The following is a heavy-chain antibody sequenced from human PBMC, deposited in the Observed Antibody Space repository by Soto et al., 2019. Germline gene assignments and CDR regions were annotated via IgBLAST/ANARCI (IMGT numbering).Heavy chain of an antibody. Sequence: EVHLLESGGGLVQPGGSLRLSCAASGFTFSSYAMSWVRQAPGKGLEWVSGISGSGGSTDYADSVKGRFTISRDNSKNTMYLQMNSLRAEDTAVYYCAKKRTAVTGSYYFDFWGQGTLVTVSS. J-gene: IGHJ4*02. V-gene: IGHV3-23*01. CDR2: ISGSGGST. CDR3: AKKRTAVTGSYYFDF. D-gene: IGHD6-19*01. CDR1: GFTFSSYA.